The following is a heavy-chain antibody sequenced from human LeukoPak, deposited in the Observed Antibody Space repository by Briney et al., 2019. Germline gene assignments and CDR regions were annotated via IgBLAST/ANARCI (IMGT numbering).Heavy chain of an antibody. CDR3: ASASSGRSYYYYYMDV. D-gene: IGHD6-19*01. V-gene: IGHV3-23*01. CDR1: GFTFSSYA. J-gene: IGHJ6*03. Sequence: GGSLRLSCAASGFTFSSYAMSWVRQAPGKGPEWFSAISGGGGTTFYGDSVKGRFTISRDNSQNTLYLQMNSLRAEDTAVYYCASASSGRSYYYYYMDVWGKGTTVTISS. CDR2: ISGGGGTT.